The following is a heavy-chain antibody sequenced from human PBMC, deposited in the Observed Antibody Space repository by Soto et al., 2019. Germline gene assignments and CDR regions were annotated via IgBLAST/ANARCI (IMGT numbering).Heavy chain of an antibody. Sequence: QVQLVQSGAEVKKPGSSVKVSCKASGGTFSNFAISWVRQAPGQGLEWMGVFIPIFGTLNYAQRFPGRLTISADESTITAYMELSRLRSEDTAVYYCARFEQLVLHRGQGPLVTVSS. V-gene: IGHV1-69*01. CDR1: GGTFSNFA. CDR2: FIPIFGTL. D-gene: IGHD6-13*01. J-gene: IGHJ1*01. CDR3: ARFEQLVLH.